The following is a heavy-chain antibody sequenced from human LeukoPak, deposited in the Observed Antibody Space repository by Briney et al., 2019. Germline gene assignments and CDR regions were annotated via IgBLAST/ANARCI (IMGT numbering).Heavy chain of an antibody. CDR3: AELGTTMIGGV. V-gene: IGHV3-53*01. D-gene: IGHD3-10*02. CDR1: GFTVSSNS. CDR2: IYSDNT. J-gene: IGHJ6*04. Sequence: PGGSLRLSCTVSGFTVSSNSMSWVRQAPGKGLEWVSFIYSDNTHYSDSVKGRFTISRDNSKNTLYLQMNSLRAEDTAVYYCAELGTTMIGGVWSKGTTVTISS.